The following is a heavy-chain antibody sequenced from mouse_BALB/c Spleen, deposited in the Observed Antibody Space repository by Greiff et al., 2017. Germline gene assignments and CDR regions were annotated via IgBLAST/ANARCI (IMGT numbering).Heavy chain of an antibody. CDR3: ASEGRWAMDY. D-gene: IGHD1-1*02. CDR1: GFTFSSYG. J-gene: IGHJ4*01. V-gene: IGHV5-6-3*01. CDR2: INSNGGST. Sequence: EVMLVESGGGLVQPGGSLKLSCAASGFTFSSYGMSWVRQTPDKRLELVATINSNGGSTYYPDSVKGRFTISRDNAKNTLYLHMSSLKSEDTAMYYCASEGRWAMDYWGQGTSVTVSS.